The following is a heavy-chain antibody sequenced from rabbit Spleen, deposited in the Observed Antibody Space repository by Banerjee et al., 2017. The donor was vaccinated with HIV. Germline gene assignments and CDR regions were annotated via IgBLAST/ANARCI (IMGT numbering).Heavy chain of an antibody. V-gene: IGHV1S40*01. Sequence: QSLEESGGGLVQPEGSLTLTCTASGFSFSKGYDMCWVRQAPGKGLEWIGCIYTGTSGSTYYASWAKGRFTISKTSSTTVTLQMTSLTAADTATYFCARDLVAAIGWNFNLWGPGTLVTVS. J-gene: IGHJ4*01. CDR3: ARDLVAAIGWNFNL. CDR2: IYTGTSGST. CDR1: GFSFSKGYD. D-gene: IGHD5-1*01.